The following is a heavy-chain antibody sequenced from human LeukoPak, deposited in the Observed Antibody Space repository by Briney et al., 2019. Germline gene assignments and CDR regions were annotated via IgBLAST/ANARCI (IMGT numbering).Heavy chain of an antibody. V-gene: IGHV1-69*05. CDR1: GGTFSSYA. D-gene: IGHD3-3*01. Sequence: ASVKVSCKASGGTFSSYAISWVRQAPGQGLEWMGGIIPIFGTANYAQKFQGRVTITRSTSISTAYMELSSLTSEDTAVYYCARGGLEWPPYMDVWGKGTTVTVS. CDR3: ARGGLEWPPYMDV. CDR2: IIPIFGTA. J-gene: IGHJ6*03.